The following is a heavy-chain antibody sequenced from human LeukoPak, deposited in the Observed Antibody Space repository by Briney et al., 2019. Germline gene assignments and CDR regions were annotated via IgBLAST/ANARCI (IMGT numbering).Heavy chain of an antibody. Sequence: SETLSLTCTVSGGSTSSGSYYWSWIRQPAGKGLEWIGRIYTSGSTNYNPSLKSRVTISVDTSKNQFSLKLSSVTAADTAVYYCARASLIKVVPAAPGYYFDYWGQGTLVTVSS. V-gene: IGHV4-61*02. CDR2: IYTSGST. CDR1: GGSTSSGSYY. D-gene: IGHD2-2*01. CDR3: ARASLIKVVPAAPGYYFDY. J-gene: IGHJ4*02.